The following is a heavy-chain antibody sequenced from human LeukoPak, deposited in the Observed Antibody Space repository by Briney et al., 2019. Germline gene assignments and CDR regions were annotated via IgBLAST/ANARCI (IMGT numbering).Heavy chain of an antibody. V-gene: IGHV1-46*01. D-gene: IGHD5-24*01. CDR3: AGRWLQSEMYYFDY. CDR1: GYTFTSYY. Sequence: VSVKVSCKASGYTFTSYYMHWVRQAPGQGLEWMGIINPSGGSTSYAPKFQGRVTMTRDMSTSTVYMELSSLRSEDTAVYYCAGRWLQSEMYYFDYWGQGTLVTVSS. J-gene: IGHJ4*02. CDR2: INPSGGST.